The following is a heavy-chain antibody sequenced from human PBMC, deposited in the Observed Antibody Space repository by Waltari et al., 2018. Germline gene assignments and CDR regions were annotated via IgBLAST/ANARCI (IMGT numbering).Heavy chain of an antibody. J-gene: IGHJ5*02. CDR3: ARVKGDHGWFDP. CDR2: IYYSWST. CDR1: GGSISSHY. V-gene: IGHV4-59*11. Sequence: QVQLQESGPGLVKPSETLSLTCTVSGGSISSHYWSWIRQPPGKGLELIGYIYYSWSTNSNPSLKSLVSISVDTSKNQFSLKLSSVTAADTAVYYCARVKGDHGWFDPWGQGTLVTVSS. D-gene: IGHD2-21*02.